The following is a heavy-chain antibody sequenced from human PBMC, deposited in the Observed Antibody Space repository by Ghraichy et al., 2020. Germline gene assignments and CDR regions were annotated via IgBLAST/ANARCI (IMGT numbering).Heavy chain of an antibody. J-gene: IGHJ5*02. Sequence: GGSLRLSCAASGFTFSSYSMNWVRQAPGKGLEWVSTISSSSSYIYYADSVKGRFTISRDNAKNSLYLQMNSLRAEDTAVYYCARTKYCSSTSCYYFDPWGQGTLVTVSS. CDR3: ARTKYCSSTSCYYFDP. D-gene: IGHD2-2*01. CDR2: ISSSSSYI. CDR1: GFTFSSYS. V-gene: IGHV3-21*01.